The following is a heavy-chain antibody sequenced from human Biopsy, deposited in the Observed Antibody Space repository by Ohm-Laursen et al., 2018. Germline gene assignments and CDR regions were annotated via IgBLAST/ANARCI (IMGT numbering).Heavy chain of an antibody. CDR2: VFYNGST. Sequence: TLSLTCTVSGDSISSNYWSWIRQPPGKGLEWIGYVFYNGSTDYNPSLQSRVTISVDTSKNHFSLRLRSVTPADTAIYYCARDRGYYSDRTVPGYFDLWGRGTLVTVSS. V-gene: IGHV4-59*01. J-gene: IGHJ2*01. D-gene: IGHD3-22*01. CDR1: GDSISSNY. CDR3: ARDRGYYSDRTVPGYFDL.